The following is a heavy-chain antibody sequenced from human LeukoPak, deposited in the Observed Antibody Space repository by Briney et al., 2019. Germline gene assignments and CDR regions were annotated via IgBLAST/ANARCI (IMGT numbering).Heavy chain of an antibody. CDR1: GFSFSNYY. V-gene: IGHV3-11*01. D-gene: IGHD3-3*01. J-gene: IGHJ4*02. CDR3: ARESSDSWTIFDY. CDR2: ISSRGSAM. Sequence: GGSLRLSCAASGFSFSNYYMSWIRQAPGKGLEWLSYISSRGSAMYYADSVKGRFTISRDNARNSLYLQVSSLRAEDTAVYYCARESSDSWTIFDYWGQGTLVTVSS.